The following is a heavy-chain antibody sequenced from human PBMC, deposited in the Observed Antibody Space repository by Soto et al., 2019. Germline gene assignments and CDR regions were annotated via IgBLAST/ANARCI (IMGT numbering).Heavy chain of an antibody. CDR2: ISYSGNT. V-gene: IGHV4-59*01. D-gene: IGHD2-8*01. J-gene: IGHJ4*02. Sequence: PSETLSLTCTVSGGSISNFYWSWIRQPPGKGLEWIGYISYSGNTNYNPSLKSRVSISVDTSKNQLSLNLTSVIAADTAVYYCARAPMVLSRYYFDSWGQGTPVTVSS. CDR1: GGSISNFY. CDR3: ARAPMVLSRYYFDS.